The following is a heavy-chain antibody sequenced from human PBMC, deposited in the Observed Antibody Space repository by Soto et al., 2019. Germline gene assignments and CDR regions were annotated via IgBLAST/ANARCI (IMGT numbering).Heavy chain of an antibody. J-gene: IGHJ6*02. V-gene: IGHV3-64D*06. D-gene: IGHD3-10*01. CDR1: GFTFSSYT. Sequence: PGGSLRLSCSASGFTFSSYTMHWVRQAPGKGLEDVSAISTYGGRAYYADSVKGRFTISRDDSKNTLYLRMSSLRAEDTAVYYCVKDGVELVDGSGYGMDVWGQGTTVTVSS. CDR2: ISTYGGRA. CDR3: VKDGVELVDGSGYGMDV.